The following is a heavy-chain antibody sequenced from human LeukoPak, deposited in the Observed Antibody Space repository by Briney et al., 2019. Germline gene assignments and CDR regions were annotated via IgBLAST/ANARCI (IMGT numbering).Heavy chain of an antibody. D-gene: IGHD2-15*01. J-gene: IGHJ4*02. CDR1: GFTFDDYG. CDR2: INWNGGST. CDR3: ARDGSGPIDY. V-gene: IGHV3-20*04. Sequence: PGGSLKLSCAASGFTFDDYGMSWVRQAPGKGLEWVSGINWNGGSTGYADSVKGRFTISRDNAKNSLYLQMNSLRAKDTALYYCARDGSGPIDYWGQGTLVTVSS.